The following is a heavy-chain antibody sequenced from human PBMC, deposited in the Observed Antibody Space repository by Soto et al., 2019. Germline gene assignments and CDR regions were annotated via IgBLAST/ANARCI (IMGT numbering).Heavy chain of an antibody. CDR1: GYTFTSYA. Sequence: GASVKVSCEASGYTFTSYAMHWVRQAPGQRLEWMGWINAGNGNTKYSQKFQGRVTITRDTSASTAYMELSSLRSEDTAVYYCARSVYTYGTYLVDFWGQGTRVTVSS. CDR2: INAGNGNT. CDR3: ARSVYTYGTYLVDF. V-gene: IGHV1-3*01. J-gene: IGHJ4*02. D-gene: IGHD5-18*01.